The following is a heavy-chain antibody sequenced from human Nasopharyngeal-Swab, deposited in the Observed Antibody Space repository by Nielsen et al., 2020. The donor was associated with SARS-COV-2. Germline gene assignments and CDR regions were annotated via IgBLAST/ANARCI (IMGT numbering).Heavy chain of an antibody. V-gene: IGHV3-74*01. CDR3: ARDFLTPPYYDFWSGLQLDY. Sequence: GGSLRLSCAASGFTFCSYWMHWVRQAPGKGLVWVSRINSDGSSTSYADSVKGRFTISRDNAKNTLYLQMNSLRAEDTAVYYCARDFLTPPYYDFWSGLQLDYWGQGTLVTVSS. CDR1: GFTFCSYW. CDR2: INSDGSST. J-gene: IGHJ4*02. D-gene: IGHD3-3*01.